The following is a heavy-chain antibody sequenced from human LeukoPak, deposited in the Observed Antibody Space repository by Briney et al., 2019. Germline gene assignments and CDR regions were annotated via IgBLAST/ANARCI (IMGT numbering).Heavy chain of an antibody. CDR1: GFTFSAAW. V-gene: IGHV3-15*01. CDR2: IKKTSRGGTT. D-gene: IGHD4-17*01. Sequence: GGSLRLSCAASGFTFSAAWMNWVRQAPGMGLEWVARIKKTSRGGTTDYAAPVKGRFTISRDDSRSTLYLEMNRLTSEDTGVYYCTTGQAAVTHGGYWGQGTLVTVSS. J-gene: IGHJ4*02. CDR3: TTGQAAVTHGGY.